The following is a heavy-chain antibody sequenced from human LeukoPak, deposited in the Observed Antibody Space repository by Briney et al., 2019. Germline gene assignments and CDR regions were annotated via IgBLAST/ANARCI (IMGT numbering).Heavy chain of an antibody. CDR3: ARAIDNIGPGGDFRGYYFDY. D-gene: IGHD2-21*02. V-gene: IGHV1-69*06. J-gene: IGHJ4*02. CDR2: IIRIFGTP. Sequence: ASVKVSCKASGGTFTNYGINWVRQAPGHGLKWMGGIIRIFGTPNYAQRFQGRVTITADKSTSTAYMELSSLTSEDTAVYYCARAIDNIGPGGDFRGYYFDYWGQGTPVTVSS. CDR1: GGTFTNYG.